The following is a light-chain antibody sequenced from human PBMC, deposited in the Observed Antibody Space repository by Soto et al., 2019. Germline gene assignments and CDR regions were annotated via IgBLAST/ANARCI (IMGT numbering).Light chain of an antibody. J-gene: IGKJ1*01. CDR1: QGISDY. CDR2: TAS. CDR3: QQTYTFPWT. V-gene: IGKV1-39*01. Sequence: DIRMTQSPSSLSASVGDTVTITCRACQGISDYLSWFQHKPGEAPKLLIYTASSLQGGVPLRFSGAGSRTDFSLTISGLQPEDSATYYCQQTYTFPWTFGQGTRVDIK.